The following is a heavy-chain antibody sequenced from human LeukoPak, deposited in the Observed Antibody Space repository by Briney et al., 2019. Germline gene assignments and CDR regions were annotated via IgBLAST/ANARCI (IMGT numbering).Heavy chain of an antibody. CDR2: IYYSGST. D-gene: IGHD2/OR15-2a*01. V-gene: IGHV4-39*01. Sequence: KPSETLSLTCTVSGGSISSSSYYWGWIRQPPGKGLEWIGSIYYSGSTYYNPSLKSRVTISVDTSKNQFSLKLSSVTAADTAVYYCARHPNRWDNWFDPWGQGTLVTVSS. CDR3: ARHPNRWDNWFDP. CDR1: GGSISSSSYY. J-gene: IGHJ5*02.